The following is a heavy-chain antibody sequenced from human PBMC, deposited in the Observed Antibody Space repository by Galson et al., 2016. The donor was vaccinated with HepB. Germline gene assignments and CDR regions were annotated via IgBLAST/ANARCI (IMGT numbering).Heavy chain of an antibody. J-gene: IGHJ4*02. CDR3: ARDNDDYSFEF. Sequence: SLRLSCAASGFTFSSHWMPWARQAPGKGLVWVSRIKGDGRHTVYADSVQGRFSISRDNAKNTLYLQMNILRAEDTAVYYCARDNDDYSFEFWGQGTLVTVSS. V-gene: IGHV3-74*01. CDR2: IKGDGRHT. CDR1: GFTFSSHW. D-gene: IGHD3-16*01.